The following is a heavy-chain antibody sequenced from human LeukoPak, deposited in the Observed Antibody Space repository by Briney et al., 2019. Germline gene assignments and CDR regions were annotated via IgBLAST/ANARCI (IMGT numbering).Heavy chain of an antibody. V-gene: IGHV1-18*01. J-gene: IGHJ4*02. CDR2: ISAYNGNT. D-gene: IGHD2-15*01. Sequence: ASVKVSCKASGYTFSGYSISWVRQAPGQGLEWMGWISAYNGNTNYVKKLQGRVTMTTDTSTTTAYMELRSLRSDDTAVYYCARDDLGYCNGGSCYTLYDYWGQGTLVTVSS. CDR1: GYTFSGYS. CDR3: ARDDLGYCNGGSCYTLYDY.